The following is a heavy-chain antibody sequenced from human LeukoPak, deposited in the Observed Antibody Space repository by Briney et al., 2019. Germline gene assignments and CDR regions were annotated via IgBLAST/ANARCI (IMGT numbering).Heavy chain of an antibody. CDR2: ISYDGSNK. CDR3: ARGITMVRGAPHLTSFDY. CDR1: GFTFSSYA. D-gene: IGHD3-10*01. V-gene: IGHV3-30*04. Sequence: GGSLRLSCAASGFTFSSYAMHWVRQAPGKGLEWVAVISYDGSNKYYADSVKGRFTISRDNSKNTLYLQMNSLRAEDTAVYYCARGITMVRGAPHLTSFDYWGQGTLVTVSS. J-gene: IGHJ4*02.